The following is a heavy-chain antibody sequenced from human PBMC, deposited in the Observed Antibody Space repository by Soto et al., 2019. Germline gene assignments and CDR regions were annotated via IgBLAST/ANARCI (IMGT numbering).Heavy chain of an antibody. D-gene: IGHD5-12*01. Sequence: SAQVSCTASRVSFSSYAISRVRPAPGQGLEWLGGIITPLGTAIYAQKLKGRAKIPADESTSTAYMELSSLRSEDTAVYYCARLWVATTTYNWFDPWGQGTLVTVSS. CDR3: ARLWVATTTYNWFDP. CDR1: RVSFSSYA. J-gene: IGHJ5*02. CDR2: IITPLGTA. V-gene: IGHV1-69*13.